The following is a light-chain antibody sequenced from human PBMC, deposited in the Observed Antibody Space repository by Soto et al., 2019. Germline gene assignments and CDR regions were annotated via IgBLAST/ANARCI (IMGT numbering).Light chain of an antibody. CDR1: QSVSSY. CDR2: DAS. V-gene: IGKV3-11*01. J-gene: IGKJ5*01. Sequence: EIVLTQSPATISLSPGERDTLTCSASQSVSSYLAWYQQKPGQAPRLLIYDASDRATGIPARFSGSGSGTDFTLTISSLEPEDFAVYYCQQRSKWPPEVTFGQGTRLEI. CDR3: QQRSKWPPEVT.